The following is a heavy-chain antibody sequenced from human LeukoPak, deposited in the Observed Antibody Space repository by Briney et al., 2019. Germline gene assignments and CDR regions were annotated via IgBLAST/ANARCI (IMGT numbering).Heavy chain of an antibody. CDR3: AGEQSGTRGWYTVDY. V-gene: IGHV3-23*01. D-gene: IGHD6-19*01. Sequence: PGGSLRLSCAASGFTFSTYAITWVRQGPGKGLEWVSAIRPDGDRTYYANSVRGRFTISRDSSKDTVYLQINGLRVEDTAVYYCAGEQSGTRGWYTVDYWGQGTLVTVSS. CDR2: IRPDGDRT. CDR1: GFTFSTYA. J-gene: IGHJ4*02.